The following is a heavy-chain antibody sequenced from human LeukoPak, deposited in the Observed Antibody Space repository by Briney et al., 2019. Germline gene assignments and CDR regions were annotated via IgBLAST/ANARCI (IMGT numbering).Heavy chain of an antibody. V-gene: IGHV4-39*07. CDR3: AREIAVAPDGGWFDP. CDR2: IYHSGST. J-gene: IGHJ5*02. Sequence: SETLSLTRTVSGGSISSSSYYWGWIRQPPGKGLEWIGSIYHSGSTYYNPSLKSRVTISVDTSKNQFSLKLSSVTAADTAVYYCAREIAVAPDGGWFDPWGQGTLVTVSS. CDR1: GGSISSSSYY. D-gene: IGHD6-19*01.